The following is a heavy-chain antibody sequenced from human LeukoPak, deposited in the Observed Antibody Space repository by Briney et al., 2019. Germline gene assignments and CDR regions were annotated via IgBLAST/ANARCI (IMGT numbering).Heavy chain of an antibody. CDR1: GYTFTSYY. J-gene: IGHJ3*02. CDR3: ARGLGRYCSSTSCYAEAFDI. V-gene: IGHV1-46*01. CDR2: INPSGGST. D-gene: IGHD2-2*01. Sequence: ASVKVSCKASGYTFTSYYMHWVRQAPGQGLEWMGIINPSGGSTSYAQKFQCRVTMTRDTSTSTVYMELSSLRSEDTAVYYCARGLGRYCSSTSCYAEAFDIWGQGTMVTVSS.